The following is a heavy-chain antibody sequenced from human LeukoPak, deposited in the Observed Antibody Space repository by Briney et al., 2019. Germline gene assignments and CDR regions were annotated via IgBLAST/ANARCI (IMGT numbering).Heavy chain of an antibody. CDR2: ISSSGSTI. Sequence: GGSMRLSCAASGFTFSSYEMDWFRQAPGKGLEWVSYISSSGSTIYYADSVKGRFTISRDNAKNSLYLQMNSLRAEDTAVYYCAELGITMIGGVWGKGTTVTISS. CDR1: GFTFSSYE. CDR3: AELGITMIGGV. D-gene: IGHD3-10*02. V-gene: IGHV3-48*03. J-gene: IGHJ6*04.